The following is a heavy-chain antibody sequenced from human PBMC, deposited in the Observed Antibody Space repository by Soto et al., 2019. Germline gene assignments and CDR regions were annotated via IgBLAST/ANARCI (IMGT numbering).Heavy chain of an antibody. CDR3: ARGNHRWLQLWYFDL. J-gene: IGHJ2*01. Sequence: QVQLVQSGAEVKKPGSSVTVSCKASGGTFSSYTISWVRQAPGQGLKWMGGIIPFFGTANYAQKFQGRVTITADESTSTAYMELSSLRSEDTAVYYCARGNHRWLQLWYFDLWGRGTLVTVSS. CDR2: IIPFFGTA. CDR1: GGTFSSYT. V-gene: IGHV1-69*12. D-gene: IGHD5-12*01.